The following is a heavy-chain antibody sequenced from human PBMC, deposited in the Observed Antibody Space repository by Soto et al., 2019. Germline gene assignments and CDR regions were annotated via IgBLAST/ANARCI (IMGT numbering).Heavy chain of an antibody. CDR2: INPNSGGT. Sequence: ASVKVSCKASGYTFTGYYMHWVRQAPGQGLEWMGWINPNSGGTNYAQKFQGWVTMTRDTSISTAYMELRSLRSDDTAVYYCARDGHDSSGYLARAAFDIWGQGTMVTVSS. D-gene: IGHD3-22*01. J-gene: IGHJ3*02. V-gene: IGHV1-2*04. CDR1: GYTFTGYY. CDR3: ARDGHDSSGYLARAAFDI.